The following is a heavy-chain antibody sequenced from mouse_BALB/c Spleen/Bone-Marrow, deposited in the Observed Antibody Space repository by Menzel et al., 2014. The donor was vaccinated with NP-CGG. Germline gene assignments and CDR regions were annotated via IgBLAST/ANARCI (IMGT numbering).Heavy chain of an antibody. V-gene: IGHV3-2*02. J-gene: IGHJ2*01. CDR1: GYSITSDYA. D-gene: IGHD1-1*01. CDR2: ITYSVST. Sequence: EVQRVESGPGLVKPSQSLPLTCTVTGYSITSDYAWNWIWQFPGNKLEWMGYITYSVSTSYNPSLKSRISITRDTSKNQFFLQLNSVTTEDTATYYCARSVVATRYFDYWGQGTTLTVSS. CDR3: ARSVVATRYFDY.